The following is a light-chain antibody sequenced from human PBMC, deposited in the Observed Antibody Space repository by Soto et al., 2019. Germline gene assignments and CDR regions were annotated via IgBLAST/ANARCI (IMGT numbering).Light chain of an antibody. CDR2: GVS. V-gene: IGKV3-15*01. J-gene: IGKJ1*01. CDR3: QQYNNWPWT. CDR1: QSISRY. Sequence: ESVLTQSPAILSLSPGERATLFCRASQSISRYLAWYQQKPGQAPRLLIHGVSTRAPGFPARFSGSGSGTDFTLTISSLQSEDFAVYYCQQYNNWPWTFGQGTKVDIK.